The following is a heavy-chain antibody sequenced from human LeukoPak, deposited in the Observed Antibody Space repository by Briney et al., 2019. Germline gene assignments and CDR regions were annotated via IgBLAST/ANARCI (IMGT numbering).Heavy chain of an antibody. CDR2: INPKSGGT. Sequence: ASVKVSCKASGYTFTGYYMHWVRQAPGQGLEWMGWINPKSGGTNYAQKFQGRVTMTRDTSISTAYMELSRLRSDDTAVYYCARDTAPPPITIFGVYGMDVWGQGTTVTVSS. J-gene: IGHJ6*02. CDR1: GYTFTGYY. CDR3: ARDTAPPPITIFGVYGMDV. V-gene: IGHV1-2*02. D-gene: IGHD3-3*01.